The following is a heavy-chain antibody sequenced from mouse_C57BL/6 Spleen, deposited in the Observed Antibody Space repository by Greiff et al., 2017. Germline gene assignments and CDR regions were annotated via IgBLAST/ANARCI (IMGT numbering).Heavy chain of an antibody. Sequence: EVKLVESGGGLVKPGGSLKLSCAASGFTFSDYGMHWVRQAPGQGLEWVAYISRGSSTIYYANTVKGRFTISRDNAKNTLFLQMTSLRSEDTAMYDCARYYGSSFWYFDVWGTGTTVTVSS. CDR2: ISRGSSTI. D-gene: IGHD1-1*01. CDR3: ARYYGSSFWYFDV. J-gene: IGHJ1*03. V-gene: IGHV5-17*01. CDR1: GFTFSDYG.